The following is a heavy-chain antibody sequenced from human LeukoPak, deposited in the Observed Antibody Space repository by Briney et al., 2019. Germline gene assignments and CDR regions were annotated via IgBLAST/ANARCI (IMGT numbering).Heavy chain of an antibody. V-gene: IGHV3-66*01. CDR2: IYSGGST. Sequence: PGGSLRLSCAASGFTVSSNYMSRVRQAPGKGLEWVSVIYSGGSTYYADSVKGRFTISRDNSKNTLYLQMNSLRAEDTAVYYCARDLYDILTGYYYFDYWGQGTLVTVSS. CDR3: ARDLYDILTGYYYFDY. CDR1: GFTVSSNY. D-gene: IGHD3-9*01. J-gene: IGHJ4*02.